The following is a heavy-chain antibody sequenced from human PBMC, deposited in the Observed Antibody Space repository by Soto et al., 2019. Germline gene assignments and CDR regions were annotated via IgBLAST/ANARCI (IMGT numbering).Heavy chain of an antibody. D-gene: IGHD2-8*02. J-gene: IGHJ3*01. CDR1: GYTFSKYY. CDR3: AKNLLVTVPDGFVV. CDR2: INPNSGGT. V-gene: IGHV1-2*02. Sequence: ASVKVSCKTSGYTFSKYYVHRVRQAPGQGLEWMGWINPNSGGTNIAQKFQGRVTMTRDTSISTAYMDLSRLISDDTAVYYCAKNLLVTVPDGFVVWGQGTMVTVSS.